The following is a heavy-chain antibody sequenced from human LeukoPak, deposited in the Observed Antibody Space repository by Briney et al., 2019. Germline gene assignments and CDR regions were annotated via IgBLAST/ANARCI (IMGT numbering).Heavy chain of an antibody. J-gene: IGHJ4*02. D-gene: IGHD3-22*01. Sequence: SETLSLTCTVSGVSINSGSYYWSWIRQHPGKGLEWIGYTYYSGSTYYNPSLKSRVTISVDTSKTQFSLRLSSVTAADTAVYYCARGNYYDTSGYLDYWGQGTLVTVSS. CDR1: GVSINSGSYY. CDR3: ARGNYYDTSGYLDY. V-gene: IGHV4-31*03. CDR2: TYYSGST.